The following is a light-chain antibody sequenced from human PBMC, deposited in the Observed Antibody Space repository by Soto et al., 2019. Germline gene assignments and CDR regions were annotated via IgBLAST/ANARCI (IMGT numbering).Light chain of an antibody. V-gene: IGKV3-20*01. CDR1: QSLSSSY. Sequence: EIVLTQSPGTLPLSPGERATLSCRASQSLSSSYLAWYLQKPGQAPRLLIFGTSNKATGVPDRFRGSGSGTDFTLTIARLETEDFGMYYCQQYDTSPLTFGGGTKVEI. CDR2: GTS. CDR3: QQYDTSPLT. J-gene: IGKJ4*01.